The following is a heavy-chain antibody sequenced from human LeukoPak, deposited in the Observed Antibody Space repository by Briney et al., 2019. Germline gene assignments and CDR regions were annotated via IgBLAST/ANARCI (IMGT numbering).Heavy chain of an antibody. D-gene: IGHD6-19*01. CDR3: ARDSAVAAWDY. CDR2: IKKDGSET. CDR1: GFTFSNAW. V-gene: IGHV3-7*01. J-gene: IGHJ4*02. Sequence: GGSLRLSCAASGFTFSNAWMSWVRQAPGKGLEWVANIKKDGSETYYVDSVKGRFTISRDDAKNSVYLQMNSLRAEDTAVYFCARDSAVAAWDYWGQGTLVTVSS.